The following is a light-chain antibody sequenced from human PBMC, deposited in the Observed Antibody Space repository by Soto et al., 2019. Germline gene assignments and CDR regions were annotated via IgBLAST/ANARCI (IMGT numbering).Light chain of an antibody. V-gene: IGKV1-5*01. CDR3: QQYSTYTPRT. CDR1: QSISNY. J-gene: IGKJ1*01. Sequence: IQMKQSASSLSAYVGDRVTITCRASQSISNYLNWYQQKPGKAPKLLIYDASSLESGVPSRFSGSGSGTEFTLTISSLQPDDFATYYCQQYSTYTPRTFGQGTKVDIK. CDR2: DAS.